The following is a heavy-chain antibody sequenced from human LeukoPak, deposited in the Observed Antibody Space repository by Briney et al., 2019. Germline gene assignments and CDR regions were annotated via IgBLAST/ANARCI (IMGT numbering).Heavy chain of an antibody. D-gene: IGHD1-26*01. CDR3: ARDSGSYLGTNPRVTIFDY. CDR1: GFTFSSYG. V-gene: IGHV3-33*01. CDR2: IWYDGSNK. J-gene: IGHJ4*02. Sequence: QPGGSLRLSCAASGFTFSSYGMHWVRQAPGKGLEWVAVIWYDGSNKYYADSVKGRFTISRDNSKNTLYLQMNSLRAEDTAVYYCARDSGSYLGTNPRVTIFDYWGQGTLVTVSS.